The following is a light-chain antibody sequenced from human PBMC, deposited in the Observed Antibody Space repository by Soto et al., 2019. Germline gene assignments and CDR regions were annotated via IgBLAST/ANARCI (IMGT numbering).Light chain of an antibody. CDR2: AAY. CDR3: QQVDTSHA. Sequence: IQVTQSPSSLSASVGDRITITCRVSQGMSSYLAWYQQKPGKAPKLLIYAAYTLQSGVPSRFSGGGSGPDFTLTISNLPPEDIATYYCQQVDTSHAFGGGTKVEIK. CDR1: QGMSSY. V-gene: IGKV1-9*01. J-gene: IGKJ4*01.